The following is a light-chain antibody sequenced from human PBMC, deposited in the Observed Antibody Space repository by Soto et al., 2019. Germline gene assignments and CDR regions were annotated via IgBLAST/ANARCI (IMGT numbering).Light chain of an antibody. Sequence: QAVVTQEPSLTVSPGGTVTLTCASRTGAVTGGYYPNWFQRKPGQAPRPLIYSTSNKHSWTPARFSGSLLGGKAALTLSGVQPEDEAEYYCLLYYGGAQLIFGGGTKVTVL. CDR3: LLYYGGAQLI. J-gene: IGLJ2*01. CDR1: TGAVTGGYY. CDR2: STS. V-gene: IGLV7-43*01.